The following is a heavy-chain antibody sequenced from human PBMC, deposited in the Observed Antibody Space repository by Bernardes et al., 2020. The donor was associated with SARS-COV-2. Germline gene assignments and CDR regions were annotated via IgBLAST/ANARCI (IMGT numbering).Heavy chain of an antibody. CDR3: ARSVGATSSTDF. Sequence: SETLSLTCTVSGGSISSSRNYWVWLRPTPGKGLEWIGTVYYSGTFYYNPSLRGRFTISVDTSQNQFSLKLRSVTAADTAIYYCARSVGATSSTDFWGQGTLVTVSS. CDR2: VYYSGTF. D-gene: IGHD1-26*01. J-gene: IGHJ4*02. CDR1: GGSISSSRNY. V-gene: IGHV4-39*01.